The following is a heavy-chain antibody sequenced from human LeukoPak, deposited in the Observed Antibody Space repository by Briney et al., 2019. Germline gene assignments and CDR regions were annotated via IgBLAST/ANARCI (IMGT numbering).Heavy chain of an antibody. CDR1: GFTFSSYS. CDR2: ISSSSSYI. Sequence: KSGGSLRLSCAASGFTFSSYSMNWVRQAPGKGLEWVSSISSSSSYIYYADSVKGRCTISRDNAKNSLYLQMNSLRAEDTAVYYCARHEIAAAGTFDYWGQGTLVTVSS. CDR3: ARHEIAAAGTFDY. V-gene: IGHV3-21*01. D-gene: IGHD6-13*01. J-gene: IGHJ4*02.